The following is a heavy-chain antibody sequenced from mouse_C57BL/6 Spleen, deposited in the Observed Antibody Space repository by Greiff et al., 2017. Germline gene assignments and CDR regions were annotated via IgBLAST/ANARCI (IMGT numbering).Heavy chain of an antibody. Sequence: VQLQQPGPVLVKPGASVKMSCKASGYTFTDYYMNWVKQSHGKSLEWIGVINPYNGGTSYNQKFKGKATLTVDKSSSTAYMELNSLTSEDSAVYYCARKERDYDGSRDAMDYWGQGTSVTVSS. CDR2: INPYNGGT. CDR1: GYTFTDYY. J-gene: IGHJ4*01. CDR3: ARKERDYDGSRDAMDY. D-gene: IGHD1-1*01. V-gene: IGHV1-19*01.